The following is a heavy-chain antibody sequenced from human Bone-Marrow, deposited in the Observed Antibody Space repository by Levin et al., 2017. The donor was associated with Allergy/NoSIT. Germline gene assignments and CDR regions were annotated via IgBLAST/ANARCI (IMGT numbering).Heavy chain of an antibody. CDR3: ARGSDYDFWSGFGAFDI. CDR1: GFTFSSYS. J-gene: IGHJ3*02. CDR2: ISSSSSYI. D-gene: IGHD3-3*01. Sequence: PGGSLRLSCAASGFTFSSYSMNWVRQAPGKGLEWVSSISSSSSYIYYADSVKGRFTISRDNAKNSLYLQMNSLRAEDTAVYYCARGSDYDFWSGFGAFDIWGQGTMVTVSS. V-gene: IGHV3-21*01.